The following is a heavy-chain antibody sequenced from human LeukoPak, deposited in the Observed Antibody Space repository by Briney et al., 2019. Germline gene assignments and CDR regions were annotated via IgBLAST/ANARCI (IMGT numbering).Heavy chain of an antibody. D-gene: IGHD3-22*01. CDR3: ARGINYYDSSGRRRYYFDY. CDR2: ISAYNGNT. V-gene: IGHV1-18*01. J-gene: IGHJ4*02. CDR1: GGTFSSYA. Sequence: ASVKVSCKASGGTFSSYAISWVRQAPGQGLEWMGWISAYNGNTNYAQKLQGRVTMTTDTSTSTAYMELRSLRSDDTAVYYCARGINYYDSSGRRRYYFDYWGQGTLVTVSS.